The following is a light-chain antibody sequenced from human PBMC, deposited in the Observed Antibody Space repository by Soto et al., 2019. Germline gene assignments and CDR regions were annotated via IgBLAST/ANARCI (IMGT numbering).Light chain of an antibody. Sequence: EIVLTQSPGTLSLSPGERATLSCRASQSVSRNSLAWYQQKPGQAPRLLIYGASSRATGIPDRFSGSGSGTDFTLTISRLEPEDFEVFYCQQYGSSLYTFGQGTKLEIK. J-gene: IGKJ2*01. CDR3: QQYGSSLYT. V-gene: IGKV3-20*01. CDR1: QSVSRNS. CDR2: GAS.